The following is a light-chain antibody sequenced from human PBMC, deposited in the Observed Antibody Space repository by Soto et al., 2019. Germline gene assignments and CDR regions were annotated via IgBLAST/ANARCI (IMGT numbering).Light chain of an antibody. CDR2: DAS. Sequence: EIVLTQSPATLSLSPGERATLSCRASQSVSSYLAWYQQKPGQAPRLLIYDASNGATGIPARFSGSGSGTDFTLTISSLEPEDFAVHYCQQRSNWPPWTFGQGTKVAIK. J-gene: IGKJ1*01. CDR3: QQRSNWPPWT. CDR1: QSVSSY. V-gene: IGKV3-11*01.